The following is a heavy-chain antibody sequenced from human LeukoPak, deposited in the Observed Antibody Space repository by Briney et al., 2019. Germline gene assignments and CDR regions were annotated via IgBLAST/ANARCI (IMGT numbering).Heavy chain of an antibody. CDR1: GFTFSSYA. D-gene: IGHD1-26*01. CDR2: ISYDGSNK. Sequence: GGSLRLSCAASGFTFSSYAMHWVRQAPGKGLEWVAVISYDGSNKYYADSVKGRFTISRDNSKNTLYLQMNSLRAEDTAVYYCARERWELPNDAFDIWGQGTMATVSS. CDR3: ARERWELPNDAFDI. J-gene: IGHJ3*02. V-gene: IGHV3-30*04.